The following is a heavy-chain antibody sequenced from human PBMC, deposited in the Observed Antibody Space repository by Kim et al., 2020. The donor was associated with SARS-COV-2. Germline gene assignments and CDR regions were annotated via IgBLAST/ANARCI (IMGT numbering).Heavy chain of an antibody. CDR2: IDGDGSST. J-gene: IGHJ4*02. CDR3: ARDYYGGNSVDFDY. D-gene: IGHD4-17*01. CDR1: GFTFSTYW. V-gene: IGHV3-74*01. Sequence: GGSLRLSCAASGFTFSTYWMHWVRQAPGKGLVWVSRIDGDGSSTRYADSVKGRFTISSDNARNTLYLQMNSLRAEDTALYYCARDYYGGNSVDFDYWGQGTLVTVSS.